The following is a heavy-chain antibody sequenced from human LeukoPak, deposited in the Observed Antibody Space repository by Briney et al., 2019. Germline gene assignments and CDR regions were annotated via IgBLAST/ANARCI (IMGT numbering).Heavy chain of an antibody. CDR2: ISSSSSYI. V-gene: IGHV3-21*01. CDR3: ARDLGSGMYYYGMDV. CDR1: GFTFSSYS. J-gene: IGHJ6*02. Sequence: PGGSLRLSCAASGFTFSSYSTNWVRQAPGKGLEWVSSISSSSSYIYYADSVKGRSTISRDNAKNSLYLQMNSLRAEDTAVYYCARDLGSGMYYYGMDVWGQGTTVTVSS. D-gene: IGHD1-26*01.